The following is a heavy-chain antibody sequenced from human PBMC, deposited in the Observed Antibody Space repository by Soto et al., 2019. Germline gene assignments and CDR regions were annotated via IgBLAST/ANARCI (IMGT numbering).Heavy chain of an antibody. CDR3: SKVGVATDGDYL. D-gene: IGHD3-3*01. J-gene: IGHJ5*02. CDR1: GFNISNHA. CDR2: ISGGGQST. V-gene: IGHV3-23*01. Sequence: PGGSLRLSCAVSGFNISNHAMTWVRQAPGEGLEWVAVISGGGQSTHYLDSVKGRFTISRDNSKNMVFLQMSSLRIEDTALYFCSKVGVATDGDYLWGQGTVVTVSS.